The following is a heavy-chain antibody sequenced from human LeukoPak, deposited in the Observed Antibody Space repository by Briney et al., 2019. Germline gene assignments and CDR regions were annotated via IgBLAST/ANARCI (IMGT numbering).Heavy chain of an antibody. CDR1: GYTFTGYF. Sequence: ASVKVSCKVSGYTFTGYFIHWVRQAPGQGLEWMGWIDPNSGGTNYAQKFQGRVTMTRDTSISTAYMELSSLRSDDSAVYYCARDSIAVAGTNYYYYYYMDVWGKGTTVTVSS. CDR3: ARDSIAVAGTNYYYYYYMDV. J-gene: IGHJ6*03. V-gene: IGHV1-2*02. CDR2: IDPNSGGT. D-gene: IGHD6-19*01.